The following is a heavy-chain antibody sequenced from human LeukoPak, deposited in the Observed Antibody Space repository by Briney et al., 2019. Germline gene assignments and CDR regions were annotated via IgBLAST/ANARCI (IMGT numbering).Heavy chain of an antibody. CDR3: ARDLRLSGYDEYYYDSSGYASPMDV. CDR2: IIPILGIA. CDR1: GGTFSSYA. D-gene: IGHD3-22*01. V-gene: IGHV1-69*04. J-gene: IGHJ6*02. Sequence: SVKVSCKASGGTFSSYAISWVRQAPGQGLEWMGRIIPILGIANYAQKFQGRVTITADKSTSTAYMELSSLRSEDTAVYYCARDLRLSGYDEYYYDSSGYASPMDVWGQGTTVTVSS.